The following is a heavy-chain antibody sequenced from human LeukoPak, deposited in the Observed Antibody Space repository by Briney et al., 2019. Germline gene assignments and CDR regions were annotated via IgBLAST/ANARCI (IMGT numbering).Heavy chain of an antibody. CDR2: ISAYNGNT. CDR1: GYTFTSYG. CDR3: AIDLGYSSSWEVVSYGMDV. D-gene: IGHD6-13*01. V-gene: IGHV1-18*01. J-gene: IGHJ6*02. Sequence: ASVKVSCEASGYTFTSYGISWVRQAPGQGLEWMGWISAYNGNTNYAQKLQGRVTMTTGTSTSTAYMELRSLRSDDTAVYYCAIDLGYSSSWEVVSYGMDVWGQGTTVTVSS.